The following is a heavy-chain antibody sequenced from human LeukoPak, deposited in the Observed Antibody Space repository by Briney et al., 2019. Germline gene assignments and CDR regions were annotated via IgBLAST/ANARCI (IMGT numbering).Heavy chain of an antibody. D-gene: IGHD3/OR15-3a*01. CDR1: GFTFSSYE. CDR3: ARAVGPFDY. V-gene: IGHV3-48*03. CDR2: ISSSGRII. J-gene: IGHJ4*02. Sequence: GGSLRLSCAASGFTFSSYEMNWVRQAPGKGLEWVSDISSSGRIIYYADSVKGRFTISRDNTKNSLYLQMNSLRVDDTAVYYCARAVGPFDYWGQGTLVTVSS.